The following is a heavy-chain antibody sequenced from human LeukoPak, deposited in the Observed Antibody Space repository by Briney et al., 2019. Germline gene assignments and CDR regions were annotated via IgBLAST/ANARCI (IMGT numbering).Heavy chain of an antibody. V-gene: IGHV3-23*01. CDR3: AKDGGGSPSYYFDY. CDR1: GFAFGSEA. J-gene: IGHJ4*02. CDR2: ISPGGGTT. D-gene: IGHD2-15*01. Sequence: GGSLRLSCAVSGFAFGSEAMSWVRQSPARGLEWVASISPGGGTTYYADYVKGRFTISRDNSKISLFVQMNSLRAEDTAVYYCAKDGGGSPSYYFDYWGQGTLVTVSS.